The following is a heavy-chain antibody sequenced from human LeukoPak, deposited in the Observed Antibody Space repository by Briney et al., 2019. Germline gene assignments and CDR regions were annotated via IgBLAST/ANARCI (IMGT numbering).Heavy chain of an antibody. J-gene: IGHJ4*02. CDR2: ISYDGSNK. V-gene: IGHV3-30*04. Sequence: PGRSLRLSCAASGFTFSSYAMHWVRQAPGKGLEWVAVISYDGSNKYYADSVKGRFTISRDNSKNTLYLQMNSLRAEDTAVYYCASVNDRWFGPFDYWGQGTLVTVSS. D-gene: IGHD3-10*01. CDR1: GFTFSSYA. CDR3: ASVNDRWFGPFDY.